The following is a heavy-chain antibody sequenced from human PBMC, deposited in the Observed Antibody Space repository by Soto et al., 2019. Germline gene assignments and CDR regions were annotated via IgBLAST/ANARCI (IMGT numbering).Heavy chain of an antibody. CDR1: GFSFNSYW. V-gene: IGHV3-7*01. CDR2: IKEDGSEK. CDR3: AAGHVTGRDP. D-gene: IGHD4-4*01. J-gene: IGHJ5*02. Sequence: EVQVVESGGGLVQPGGSLRLSCAASGFSFNSYWMTWVRQAPGKGLEWVANIKEDGSEKYYVDSVKGRFTISRDNAKNSVFLQMNSLRSGDPGGKYCAAGHVTGRDPRGQGTLVTVSS.